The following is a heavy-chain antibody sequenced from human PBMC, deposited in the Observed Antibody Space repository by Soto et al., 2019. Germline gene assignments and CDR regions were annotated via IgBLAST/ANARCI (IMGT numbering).Heavy chain of an antibody. D-gene: IGHD3-9*01. V-gene: IGHV1-18*04. CDR2: ISAYNGNT. J-gene: IGHJ5*01. Sequence: ASVKVSCKXSGYTFTSYGISWVRQAPGQGLGWMGWISAYNGNTNYAQKLQGRVTMTTDTSTSTAYMELRSLRSDDTAVYYCARVIRDYDILTGYPINWFDPWGQGTLVTVSS. CDR1: GYTFTSYG. CDR3: ARVIRDYDILTGYPINWFDP.